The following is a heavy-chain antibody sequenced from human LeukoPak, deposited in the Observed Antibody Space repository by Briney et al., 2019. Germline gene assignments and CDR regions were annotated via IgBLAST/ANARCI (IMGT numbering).Heavy chain of an antibody. CDR1: GFTFSRYS. J-gene: IGHJ4*02. Sequence: GGSLRLSCAASGFTFSRYSMNWVRQAPGKGLEWVSSISSTSSYIFYADSVKGRFTISRDNVKNSLYLQMNSLRADDTAIYYCTSWGLVWGQGSLVTVSS. V-gene: IGHV3-21*01. D-gene: IGHD3-16*01. CDR3: TSWGLV. CDR2: ISSTSSYI.